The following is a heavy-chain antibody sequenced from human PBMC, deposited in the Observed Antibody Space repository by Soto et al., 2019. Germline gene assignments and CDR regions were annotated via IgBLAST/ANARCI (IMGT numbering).Heavy chain of an antibody. CDR1: VYTFTNYG. D-gene: IGHD3-22*01. CDR3: TREGGDNSGYYFAY. J-gene: IGHJ4*02. CDR2: ISAYNGNT. Sequence: GASVKVSCKGSVYTFTNYGISWVRQDPGQGLEWMGWISAYNGNTKYAQKLQGRVTMTTDTSTSTAYMELRSLRSDDTAIYCTREGGDNSGYYFAYWGQGTLVTVSS. V-gene: IGHV1-18*01.